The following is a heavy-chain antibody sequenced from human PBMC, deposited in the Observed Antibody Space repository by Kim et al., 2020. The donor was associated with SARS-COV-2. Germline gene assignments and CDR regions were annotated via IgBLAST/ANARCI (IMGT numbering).Heavy chain of an antibody. J-gene: IGHJ5*02. CDR1: GFDCSTSW. D-gene: IGHD3-22*01. V-gene: IGHV3-74*03. Sequence: GGSLRLSCAASGFDCSTSWMHWVRQAPGKGLVWVSRSRRDGGDITYADSVKGRFTISRDNAKNTLYLQMNGLRTEDTAVYYCAKVGDYDSSGFYAFFRSWGQGTRVTVSS. CDR3: AKVGDYDSSGFYAFFRS. CDR2: SRRDGGDI.